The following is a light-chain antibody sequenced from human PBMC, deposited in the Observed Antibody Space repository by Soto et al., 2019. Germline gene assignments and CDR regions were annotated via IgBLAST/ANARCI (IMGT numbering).Light chain of an antibody. CDR3: QQSIGT. CDR1: QTISNW. Sequence: DIQMTQSPSTLSASVGDRVTITRRASQTISNWLAWYQQKPGKPPKLLIHDASSLESGVPSRFSGSGSGTEFTLTISSLQPDDFATYYCQQSIGTFGQGTKVEIK. V-gene: IGKV1-5*01. CDR2: DAS. J-gene: IGKJ1*01.